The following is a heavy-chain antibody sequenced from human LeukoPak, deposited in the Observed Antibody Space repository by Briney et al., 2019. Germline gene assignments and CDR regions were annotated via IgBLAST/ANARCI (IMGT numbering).Heavy chain of an antibody. D-gene: IGHD3-10*01. CDR2: IIPIFGTA. Sequence: ASVKVSCKASGGTFSSYAISWVRQAPGQGLEWMGVIIPIFGTANYAQKFQGRVTITADESTSTAYMELSSLRSEDTAVYYCAREGGLLSQDAFDIWGQGTMVTVSS. J-gene: IGHJ3*02. V-gene: IGHV1-69*01. CDR3: AREGGLLSQDAFDI. CDR1: GGTFSSYA.